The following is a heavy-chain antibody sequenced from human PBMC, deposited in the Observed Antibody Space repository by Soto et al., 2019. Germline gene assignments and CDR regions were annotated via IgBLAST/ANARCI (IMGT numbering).Heavy chain of an antibody. D-gene: IGHD3-16*01. CDR3: AKFRGPSYSYYSMDV. J-gene: IGHJ6*03. CDR2: ISGSGRTT. CDR1: GFTFGSYA. Sequence: EVQLLESGGGLVQPGGSLRLSCAASGFTFGSYAMNWLRQAPGRGLECVSFISGSGRTTYYADSVKGRFTVSRDNSKNPLYRQMNSLRAEDTALYYCAKFRGPSYSYYSMDVWGKGTTVTVSS. V-gene: IGHV3-23*01.